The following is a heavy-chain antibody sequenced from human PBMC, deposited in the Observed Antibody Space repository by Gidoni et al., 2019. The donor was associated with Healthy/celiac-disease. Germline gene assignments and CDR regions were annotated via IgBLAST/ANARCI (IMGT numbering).Heavy chain of an antibody. CDR1: GYTFTGYY. J-gene: IGHJ4*02. CDR3: ARVPYYYGSSGYYDY. V-gene: IGHV1-2*02. D-gene: IGHD3-22*01. CDR2: INTNSGGT. Sequence: QLHLVHSGAEVKKPGASVTVSCQASGYTFTGYYMHWVRQAPGQGLEWMGWINTNSGGTNYAQKFQGRVTMTRETYISTAYMELSRLRSDDTAVYYCARVPYYYGSSGYYDYWGQGTLVTVSS.